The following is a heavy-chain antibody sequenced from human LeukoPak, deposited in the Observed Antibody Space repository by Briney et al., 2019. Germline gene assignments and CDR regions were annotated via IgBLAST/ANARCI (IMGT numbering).Heavy chain of an antibody. J-gene: IGHJ4*02. V-gene: IGHV4-4*07. Sequence: SETLSLTCNVSGGSISSYYWSWIRQPAGKGLEWVGRIHTSGNTNYNPSLKSRVTLSVDTSKNQFSLNLSSVTAADTAVYYCARGSAAGTVYWGQGTLVTVSS. CDR2: IHTSGNT. CDR3: ARGSAAGTVY. CDR1: GGSISSYY. D-gene: IGHD6-13*01.